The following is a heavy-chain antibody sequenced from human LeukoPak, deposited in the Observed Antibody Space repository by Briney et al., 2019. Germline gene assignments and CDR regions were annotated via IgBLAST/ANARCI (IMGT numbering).Heavy chain of an antibody. CDR1: GGTFSSYA. CDR3: ATYGPMTTVTTQGPGFDY. V-gene: IGHV1-69*05. Sequence: ASVKVSCKASGGTFSSYAISWVRQAPGQGLEWMGRIIPIFGTANYAQKFQGIGTITTDESTSTAYMELSSLRSEATAVYYCATYGPMTTVTTQGPGFDYWGQGTLVTVSS. D-gene: IGHD4-17*01. CDR2: IIPIFGTA. J-gene: IGHJ4*02.